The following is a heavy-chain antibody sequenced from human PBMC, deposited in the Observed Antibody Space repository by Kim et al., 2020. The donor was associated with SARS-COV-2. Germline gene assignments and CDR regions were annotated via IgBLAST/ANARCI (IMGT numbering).Heavy chain of an antibody. D-gene: IGHD3-3*01. Sequence: GGSLRLSCAASGFTFSSYGMHWVRQAPGKGLEWVAVISYDGSNKYYADSVKGRFTISRDNSKNTLYLQMNSLRAEDTAVYYCAKTIFGVVIPRYFDLWGRGTPGHCLL. J-gene: IGHJ2*01. CDR1: GFTFSSYG. V-gene: IGHV3-30*18. CDR3: AKTIFGVVIPRYFDL. CDR2: ISYDGSNK.